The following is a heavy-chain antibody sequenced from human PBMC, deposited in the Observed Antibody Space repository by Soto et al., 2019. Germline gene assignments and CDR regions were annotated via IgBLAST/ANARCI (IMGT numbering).Heavy chain of an antibody. CDR2: IYYSGST. V-gene: IGHV4-59*01. CDR1: GGSISSYY. Sequence: SETLSLTCTVSGGSISSYYWSWIRQPPGKGLEWVGYIYYSGSTSYNPSLKSRVTISVDTSKNQFSLKLSSVTAADTAMYYCAREAGVRYPFDPWGQGTLVTVSS. CDR3: AREAGVRYPFDP. J-gene: IGHJ5*02. D-gene: IGHD3-9*01.